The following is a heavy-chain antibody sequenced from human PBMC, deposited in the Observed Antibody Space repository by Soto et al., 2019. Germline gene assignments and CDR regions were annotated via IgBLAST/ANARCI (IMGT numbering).Heavy chain of an antibody. CDR2: IFYSGST. V-gene: IGHV4-59*08. Sequence: SETLSLTCSVSGCSISSYYWGWIRQPPGKGLEWIGNIFYSGSTNYNPSLKSRVTISVDTSKNQFSLKVRSVTAADTAIYFCARHYPIGNNWNYFDYWGRGTLVTVSS. CDR3: ARHYPIGNNWNYFDY. CDR1: GCSISSYY. J-gene: IGHJ4*02. D-gene: IGHD1-1*01.